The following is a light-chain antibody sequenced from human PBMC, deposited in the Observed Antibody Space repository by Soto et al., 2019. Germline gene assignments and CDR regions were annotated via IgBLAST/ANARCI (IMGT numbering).Light chain of an antibody. CDR1: QSIGNY. CDR3: QQYNSYPLT. CDR2: AAS. Sequence: DIQMTQSPSSLSASVGDRVTITCRASQSIGNYLNWYQQKPGKAPNLLIYAASSLQSGVPSRFSGSGSGTEFTLTISSLQPDDFATYYCQQYNSYPLTFGGGTKVDIK. V-gene: IGKV1-16*01. J-gene: IGKJ4*01.